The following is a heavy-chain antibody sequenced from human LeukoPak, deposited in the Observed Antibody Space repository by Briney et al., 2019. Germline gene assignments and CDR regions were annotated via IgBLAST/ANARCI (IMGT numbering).Heavy chain of an antibody. Sequence: SETLSLTCAVYGGSFSGYYWSWIRQPPGKRLEWIGEINHSGSTNYNPSLKSRVTISVDTSKNQFSLKLSSVTAADTAVYYCARGANLTIFGVVIDAFDIWGQGTMVTVSS. D-gene: IGHD3-3*01. CDR3: ARGANLTIFGVVIDAFDI. CDR1: GGSFSGYY. V-gene: IGHV4-34*01. CDR2: INHSGST. J-gene: IGHJ3*02.